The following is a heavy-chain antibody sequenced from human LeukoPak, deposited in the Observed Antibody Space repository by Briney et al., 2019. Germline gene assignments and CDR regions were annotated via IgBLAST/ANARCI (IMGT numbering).Heavy chain of an antibody. D-gene: IGHD3-22*01. V-gene: IGHV3-21*01. CDR1: GFTFSSYG. J-gene: IGHJ4*02. CDR3: ARDSYDSSAYSSPIEY. CDR2: ISSGSSYI. Sequence: GGSLRLSCAASGFTFSSYGMNWVRQAPGKGLEWVSSISSGSSYISYADSVKGRFTISRDNAKNSLYLQMNSLRAEDSAVYYCARDSYDSSAYSSPIEYWGQGTLVTVSS.